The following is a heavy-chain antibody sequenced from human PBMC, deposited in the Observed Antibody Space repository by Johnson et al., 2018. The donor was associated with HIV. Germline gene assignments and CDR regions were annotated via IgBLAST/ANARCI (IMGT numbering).Heavy chain of an antibody. CDR1: GFTFSCYD. D-gene: IGHD6-19*01. V-gene: IGHV3-13*01. CDR3: AKALPSSRLAHAFDI. Sequence: VQLVESGGGLVQPGGSLRLSCAASGFTFSCYDVHWVRQATGKGLEWVSPIGTAGDTYYPGSVKGRFTISRENAKNSLYLQMNSLRAEDTAVYYCAKALPSSRLAHAFDIWGQGTMVTVSS. J-gene: IGHJ3*02. CDR2: IGTAGDT.